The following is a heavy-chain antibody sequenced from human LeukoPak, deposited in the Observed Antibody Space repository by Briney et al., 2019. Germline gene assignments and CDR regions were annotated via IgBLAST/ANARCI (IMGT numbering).Heavy chain of an antibody. J-gene: IGHJ4*02. CDR1: GGFISSYY. Sequence: PSETLSLTCTVSGGFISSYYWSWIRQPPGKGLEWIGYIYYSGSTNYNPSLKSRVTISVDTSKNQFSLKLSSVTAADTAVYYCARVYYDFWSGYYTGRYYFDYWGQGTLVTVSS. V-gene: IGHV4-59*01. CDR3: ARVYYDFWSGYYTGRYYFDY. D-gene: IGHD3-3*01. CDR2: IYYSGST.